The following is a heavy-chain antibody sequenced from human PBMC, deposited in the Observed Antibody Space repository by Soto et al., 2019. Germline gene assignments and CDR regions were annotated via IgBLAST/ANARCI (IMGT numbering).Heavy chain of an antibody. CDR3: ARVIMDV. CDR1: GGSISSRGYY. Sequence: QPSETLSLTCTVSGGSISSRGYYWGWVRQAPGKGLEWVSYISSSSSTIYYADSVKGRFTISRDNAKNSLYLQMNSLRDEDTAVYYCARVIMDVWGQGTTVTVSS. J-gene: IGHJ6*02. V-gene: IGHV3-48*02. CDR2: ISSSSSTI.